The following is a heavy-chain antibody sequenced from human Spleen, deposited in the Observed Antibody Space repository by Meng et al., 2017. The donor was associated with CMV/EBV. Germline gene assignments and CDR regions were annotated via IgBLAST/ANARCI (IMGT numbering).Heavy chain of an antibody. V-gene: IGHV1-2*02. J-gene: IGHJ6*02. CDR3: ARMPHPPYSYRGMDV. CDR2: INPNSGGT. Sequence: ASVKVSCKASGYYFTAHYMHWVRQAPGQGLEWMGWINPNSGGTNYAQKFQGRVTMTRDTSISTVYMEITRLRSDDTAVYYCARMPHPPYSYRGMDVWGQGTTVTVSS. CDR1: GYYFTAHY. D-gene: IGHD2-21*01.